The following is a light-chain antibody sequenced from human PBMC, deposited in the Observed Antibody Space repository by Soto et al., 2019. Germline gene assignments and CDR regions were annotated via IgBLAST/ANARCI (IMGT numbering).Light chain of an antibody. Sequence: DIVMTQSPDSLAVSLGERATINCKSSQSVLHSSNNKNYLAWYQQKPGQPPKLLIYWASTRESGVPDRFSGSGSGTDFTLTISGLQAEDVAVYYCQQYYSTPPYTFGQGTKLEIK. CDR3: QQYYSTPPYT. J-gene: IGKJ2*01. CDR1: QSVLHSSNNKNY. CDR2: WAS. V-gene: IGKV4-1*01.